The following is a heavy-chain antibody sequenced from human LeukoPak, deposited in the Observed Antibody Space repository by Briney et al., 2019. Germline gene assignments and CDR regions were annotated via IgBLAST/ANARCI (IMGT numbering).Heavy chain of an antibody. CDR3: ARGETVNCSSTSCPGWFDP. D-gene: IGHD2-2*01. CDR1: GGSFSGYY. J-gene: IGHJ5*02. Sequence: SETLSLTCAVYGGSFSGYYWSWIRQPPGKGLEWIGEINHSGSTNYNPSLKSRVTISVDTSKNQFSPKLSSVTAADTAVYHCARGETVNCSSTSCPGWFDPWGQGTLVTVSS. V-gene: IGHV4-34*01. CDR2: INHSGST.